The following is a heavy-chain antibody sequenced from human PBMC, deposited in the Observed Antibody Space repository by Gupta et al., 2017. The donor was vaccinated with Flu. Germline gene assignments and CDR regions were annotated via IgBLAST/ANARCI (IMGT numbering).Heavy chain of an antibody. CDR1: GFTFSNAW. CDR3: TLGRGIGSSGYYYFDY. CDR2: IKSKTDGGTT. V-gene: IGHV3-15*01. D-gene: IGHD3-22*01. Sequence: EVQLVESGGGLVKPGGSLRLSCAASGFTFSNAWMSWVRQAPGKGLEWVGRIKSKTDGGTTDYAAPVKGRFTISRDDSKNTLYLQMNSLKTEDTAVYYCTLGRGIGSSGYYYFDYWGQGTLVTVSS. J-gene: IGHJ4*02.